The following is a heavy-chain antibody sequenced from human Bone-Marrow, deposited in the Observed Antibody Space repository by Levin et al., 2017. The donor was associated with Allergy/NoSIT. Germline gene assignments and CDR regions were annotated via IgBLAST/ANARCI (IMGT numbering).Heavy chain of an antibody. V-gene: IGHV1-2*02. D-gene: IGHD3-3*01. J-gene: IGHJ5*02. CDR3: ARTYYDFWSGYYRGWFDP. CDR2: INPNSGGT. Sequence: ASVKVSCKASGYTFTGYYMHWVRQAPGQGLEWMGWINPNSGGTNYAQKFQGRVTMTRDTSISTAYMELSRLRSDDTAVYYCARTYYDFWSGYYRGWFDPWGQGTLVTVSS. CDR1: GYTFTGYY.